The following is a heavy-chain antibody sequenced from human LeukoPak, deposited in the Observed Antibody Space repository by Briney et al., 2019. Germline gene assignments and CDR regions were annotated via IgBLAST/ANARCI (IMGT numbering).Heavy chain of an antibody. V-gene: IGHV4-34*01. Sequence: SETLSLTCTVSGGSISSYYWSWIRQPPGKGLEWIGEINHSGSTNYNPSLKSRVTISVDTSKNQFSLKLSSVTAADTAVYYCARGRNYYDSSGYYNWGQGTLVTVSS. CDR3: ARGRNYYDSSGYYN. CDR2: INHSGST. J-gene: IGHJ4*02. D-gene: IGHD3-22*01. CDR1: GGSISSYY.